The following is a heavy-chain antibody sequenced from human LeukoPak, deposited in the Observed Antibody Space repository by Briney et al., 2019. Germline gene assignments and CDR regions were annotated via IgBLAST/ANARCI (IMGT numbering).Heavy chain of an antibody. CDR3: ARDRGSSGRFDP. CDR2: IIPILGIA. CDR1: GGTFSSYA. D-gene: IGHD6-25*01. Sequence: SVTVSCKASGGTFSSYAISWVRQAPGQGLEWMGRIIPILGIANYAQKFQGRVTITADKSTSTAYMELSSLRSEDTAVYYCARDRGSSGRFDPWGQGTLVTVSS. V-gene: IGHV1-69*04. J-gene: IGHJ5*02.